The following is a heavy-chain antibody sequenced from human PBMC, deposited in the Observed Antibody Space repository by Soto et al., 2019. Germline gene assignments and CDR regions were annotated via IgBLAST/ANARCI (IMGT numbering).Heavy chain of an antibody. V-gene: IGHV1-3*01. D-gene: IGHD3-9*01. CDR2: INAGNGNT. Sequence: QVQLVQSGAEVKKPGASVKVSCKASGYTFTSYAMHWVRQAPGQRLEWMGWINAGNGNTKYSQKFQGRVTITRDTSASTAYVELSRRRSGDTAVYYCASGGEILTGTPPGGYYYYMDVWGKGPRVTVSS. CDR3: ASGGEILTGTPPGGYYYYMDV. J-gene: IGHJ6*03. CDR1: GYTFTSYA.